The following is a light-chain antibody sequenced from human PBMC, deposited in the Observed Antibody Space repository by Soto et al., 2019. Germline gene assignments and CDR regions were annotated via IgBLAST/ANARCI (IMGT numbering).Light chain of an antibody. CDR2: AAS. J-gene: IGKJ2*01. CDR1: QSISSY. CDR3: QQSYSMYT. V-gene: IGKV1-39*01. Sequence: DIQMTQSPSSLSAYVGDRVTITCRASQSISSYLNWYQQKPGKAPNLLIYAASSLQSGVPSRFSGSGSGTDFTLTISSLQPEDFATYYCQQSYSMYTFGQGTKLEIK.